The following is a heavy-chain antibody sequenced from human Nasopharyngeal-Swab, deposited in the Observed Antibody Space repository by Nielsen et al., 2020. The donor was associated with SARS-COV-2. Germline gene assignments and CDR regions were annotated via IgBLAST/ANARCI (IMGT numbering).Heavy chain of an antibody. CDR2: IYSGGST. D-gene: IGHD3-10*01. J-gene: IGHJ5*02. CDR1: GFTVSSNY. V-gene: IGHV3-53*01. Sequence: GGSLRLSCAASGFTVSSNYMSWVRQAPGKGLEWVSVIYSGGSTYYADSVKGRFTISRDNSKNTLYLQMNSLRAEDTAVYYCARDRTMVRGEFMIDPWGQGTLVTVSS. CDR3: ARDRTMVRGEFMIDP.